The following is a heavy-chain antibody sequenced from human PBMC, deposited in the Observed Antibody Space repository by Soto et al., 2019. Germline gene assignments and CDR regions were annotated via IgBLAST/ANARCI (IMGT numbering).Heavy chain of an antibody. CDR2: ISGSGGST. D-gene: IGHD4-17*01. CDR3: AKANYGGNSYYYYYGMDV. Sequence: PGGSLRLSCAASGFTFSSYAMIWVRQAPGKGLEWVSAISGSGGSTYYADSVKGRFTISRDNSKNTLYLQMNSLRAEDTAVYYCAKANYGGNSYYYYYGMDVWGQGTTVTVSS. J-gene: IGHJ6*02. CDR1: GFTFSSYA. V-gene: IGHV3-23*01.